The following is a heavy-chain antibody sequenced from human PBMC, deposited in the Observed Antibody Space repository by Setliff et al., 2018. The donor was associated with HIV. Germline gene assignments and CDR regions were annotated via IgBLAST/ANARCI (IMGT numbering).Heavy chain of an antibody. CDR1: GGSISSSSHY. V-gene: IGHV4-39*07. D-gene: IGHD1-1*01. CDR2: IYYSGNT. CDR3: ARDLGILGNWLYYFDD. Sequence: SETLSLTCTVSGGSISSSSHYWGWIRQPPGKGLEWIGSIYYSGNTYYNPSLKSRLAISVDTSKNQFSLKLSSVTAADTAVYYCARDLGILGNWLYYFDDWGQGTLVTVSS. J-gene: IGHJ4*02.